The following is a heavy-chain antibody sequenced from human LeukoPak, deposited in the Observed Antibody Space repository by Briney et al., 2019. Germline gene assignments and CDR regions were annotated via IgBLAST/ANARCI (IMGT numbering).Heavy chain of an antibody. CDR3: TTDLVGATGYAFDI. D-gene: IGHD1-26*01. Sequence: GGSLRLSCAASGFTFSNAWMSWVRQAPGKGLEWVGRIKSKTDGGTTDYAAPVKGRFTISRDDSKNTLYLQMNSLKTEDTAVYYCTTDLVGATGYAFDIWGQGTMVTVSS. CDR1: GFTFSNAW. V-gene: IGHV3-15*01. J-gene: IGHJ3*02. CDR2: IKSKTDGGTT.